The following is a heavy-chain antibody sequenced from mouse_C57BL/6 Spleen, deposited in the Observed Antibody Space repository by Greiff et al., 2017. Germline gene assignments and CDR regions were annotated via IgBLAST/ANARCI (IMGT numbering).Heavy chain of an antibody. Sequence: VQLQQPGAELVKPGASVKMSCKASGYTFTSYWITWVKQRPGQGLEWIGDIYPGSGSTNYNEKFKSKATLTVDTSSSTAYMQLSSLTSEDSAVDDCARCGCYSPYYAMDYWGQGTSVTVSS. D-gene: IGHD1-1*01. J-gene: IGHJ4*01. CDR1: GYTFTSYW. V-gene: IGHV1-55*01. CDR3: ARCGCYSPYYAMDY. CDR2: IYPGSGST.